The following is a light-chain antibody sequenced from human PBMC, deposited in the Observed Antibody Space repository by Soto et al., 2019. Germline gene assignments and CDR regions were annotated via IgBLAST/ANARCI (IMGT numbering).Light chain of an antibody. CDR2: GAS. V-gene: IGKV3-20*01. CDR3: QQYSGLTLT. Sequence: EVALTQSPGTLSLSPGERVTLSCRASQSVSSNYLAWYKHKPGQDPRLLIFGASNRAPGMPDRFSGSGSGTYFTLTISGLEPEDFAVYYCQQYSGLTLTFGGGTKLDI. J-gene: IGKJ4*01. CDR1: QSVSSNY.